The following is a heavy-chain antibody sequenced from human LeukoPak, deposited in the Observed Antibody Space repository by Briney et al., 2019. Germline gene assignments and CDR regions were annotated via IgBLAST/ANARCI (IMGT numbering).Heavy chain of an antibody. CDR1: GFTFSDYY. CDR3: ARDLSGVTGYTYGRGIDY. J-gene: IGHJ4*02. D-gene: IGHD5-18*01. CDR2: ISSGGRTI. V-gene: IGHV3-11*04. Sequence: GGSLRLSCAASGFTFSDYYMSWIRQAPGKGLEWVSYISSGGRTIYYADSVKGRFTISRDNAKTSLYLQMNSLRAEDTAVYYCARDLSGVTGYTYGRGIDYWGQGTLVTVSS.